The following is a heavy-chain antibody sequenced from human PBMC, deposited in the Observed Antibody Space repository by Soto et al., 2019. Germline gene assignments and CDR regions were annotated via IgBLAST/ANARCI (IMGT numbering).Heavy chain of an antibody. Sequence: QVQLVQSGAEVKKPGSSVKVSCKASGGTFSSYAISWVRQAPGQGLEWMGGIIPIFGTANYAQKFQGRVTITADESTSTAYMELSSLRSEDTAVYYCARRYCGGECLRSYWYFDLWGRGTLVTVSS. J-gene: IGHJ2*01. CDR2: IIPIFGTA. CDR3: ARRYCGGECLRSYWYFDL. D-gene: IGHD2-21*01. CDR1: GGTFSSYA. V-gene: IGHV1-69*01.